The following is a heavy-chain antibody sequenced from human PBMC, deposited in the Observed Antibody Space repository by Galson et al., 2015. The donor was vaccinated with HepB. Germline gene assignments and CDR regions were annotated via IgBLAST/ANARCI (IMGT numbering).Heavy chain of an antibody. V-gene: IGHV5-10-1*01. CDR3: VRPDYGSPWPYYGMDV. Sequence: QSGAEVKKPGESLRISCKSSGYSFSSYWINWVRQMPGKGLEWIGRIAPVDSYTNYSPSLQGHVTISADRSITTAYLQWSSLKASDTAMYYCVRPDYGSPWPYYGMDVWGQGTAVTVSS. CDR2: IAPVDSYT. J-gene: IGHJ6*02. CDR1: GYSFSSYW. D-gene: IGHD3-16*01.